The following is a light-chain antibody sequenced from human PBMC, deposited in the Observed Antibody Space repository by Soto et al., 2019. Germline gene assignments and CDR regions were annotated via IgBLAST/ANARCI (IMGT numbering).Light chain of an antibody. CDR2: GAS. J-gene: IGKJ1*01. CDR1: QSVSTNY. V-gene: IGKV3-20*01. CDR3: QQYGNLLWT. Sequence: EIVFTQSPAPPSLSPGGRATPSCRASQSVSTNYLAWYQQKPGQAPRLLIYGASIRATGIPDRFSGSGSGTDFTLTISRLESEDFAVYYCQQYGNLLWTFGQGTKVDIK.